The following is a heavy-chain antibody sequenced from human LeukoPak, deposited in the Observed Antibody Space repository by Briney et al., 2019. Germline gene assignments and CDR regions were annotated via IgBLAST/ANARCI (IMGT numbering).Heavy chain of an antibody. D-gene: IGHD2-8*01. V-gene: IGHV3-48*04. CDR3: ARDRDIVLMVYAIDY. Sequence: PGGSLRLSCAASGFTFSSYSMNWVRQAPGKGLEWVSYISSSSSTIYYADSVKGRFTISRDNAKNSLYLQMNSLRAEDTAVYYCARDRDIVLMVYAIDYWGQGTLVTVSS. CDR2: ISSSSSTI. J-gene: IGHJ4*02. CDR1: GFTFSSYS.